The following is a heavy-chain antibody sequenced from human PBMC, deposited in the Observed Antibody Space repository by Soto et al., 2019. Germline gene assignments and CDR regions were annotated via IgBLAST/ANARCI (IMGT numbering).Heavy chain of an antibody. Sequence: SGPTLVNPTQTLTLTCTFSGFSLSTTGVGVSWIRQPPGKALEWLALIYWHDDKRYRPSLKSRLTITKDTSKNQVVLTMTNMDPVDPATYFCAHRGGAAVGLYCFDYWGRRALFTVSS. J-gene: IGHJ4*02. CDR1: GFSLSTTGVG. V-gene: IGHV2-5*01. CDR2: IYWHDDK. CDR3: AHRGGAAVGLYCFDY. D-gene: IGHD6-13*01.